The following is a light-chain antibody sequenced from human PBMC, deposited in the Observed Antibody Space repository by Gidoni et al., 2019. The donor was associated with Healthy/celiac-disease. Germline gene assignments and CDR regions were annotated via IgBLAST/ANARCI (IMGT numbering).Light chain of an antibody. Sequence: IVLTQSPGTLSLSPGERATLSCRASQSVSSSYLAWYQQKPGQAPRLLIYGASSRATGIPDRFSVSGSGTDFTLTSSRLEPEDFAVYYCQQYGSSPQTFGQGTKVEIK. CDR2: GAS. CDR3: QQYGSSPQT. CDR1: QSVSSSY. V-gene: IGKV3-20*01. J-gene: IGKJ1*01.